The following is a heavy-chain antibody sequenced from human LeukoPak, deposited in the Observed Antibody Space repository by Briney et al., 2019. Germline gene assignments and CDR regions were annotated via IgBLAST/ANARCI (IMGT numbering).Heavy chain of an antibody. Sequence: SQTLSLTCDISGDSVSSNSAAWNWIRQSPSRGLEWLGRTYYRSKRYNDYAVSVKSRITIHPDTSKNQFSLRLNSVTPEATAVDYCSREAGGEYRYNYDNWGQGTLVTVSS. CDR3: SREAGGEYRYNYDN. D-gene: IGHD5-18*01. CDR2: TYYRSKRYN. J-gene: IGHJ4*02. V-gene: IGHV6-1*01. CDR1: GDSVSSNSAA.